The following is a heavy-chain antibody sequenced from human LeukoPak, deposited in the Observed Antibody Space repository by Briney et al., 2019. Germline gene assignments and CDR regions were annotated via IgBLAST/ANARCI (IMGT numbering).Heavy chain of an antibody. CDR1: GGSFSGYY. V-gene: IGHV4-34*01. D-gene: IGHD6-6*01. Sequence: PSETLSLTCAVYGGSFSGYYWSWIRQPPGKGLEWIGEINHSGSTNYNPSLKSRVTISVDTSKNQFSPKLSSVTAADTAVYYCARRYSSSSFNWFDPRGQGALVTVSS. CDR2: INHSGST. CDR3: ARRYSSSSFNWFDP. J-gene: IGHJ5*02.